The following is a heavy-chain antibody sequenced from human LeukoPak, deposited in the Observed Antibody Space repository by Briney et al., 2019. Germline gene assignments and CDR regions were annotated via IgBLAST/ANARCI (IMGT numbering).Heavy chain of an antibody. CDR3: ARSPRPDCGGDCYSWDFDY. D-gene: IGHD2-21*02. J-gene: IGHJ4*02. Sequence: PVKVSCKASGGTFSSYAISWVRQAPGQGLEWMGGIIPIFGTANYAQKFQGRVTITTDESTSTAYMELSSLRSEDTAVYYCARSPRPDCGGDCYSWDFDYWGQGTLVTVSS. V-gene: IGHV1-69*05. CDR2: IIPIFGTA. CDR1: GGTFSSYA.